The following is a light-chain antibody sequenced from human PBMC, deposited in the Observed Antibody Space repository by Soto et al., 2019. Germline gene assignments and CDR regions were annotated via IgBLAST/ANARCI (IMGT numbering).Light chain of an antibody. J-gene: IGKJ1*01. CDR1: QGIRTH. V-gene: IGKV1-17*01. CDR3: LQYNTFPWT. Sequence: DIQMTQSPSSLSPSIGDRVTIICRASQGIRTHLGWYQQKPGKAPKRLIYGASSLQSGVPSRFSGSGSATVFTLTISSLQPEDVATYYCLQYNTFPWTFGQGTKVDIK. CDR2: GAS.